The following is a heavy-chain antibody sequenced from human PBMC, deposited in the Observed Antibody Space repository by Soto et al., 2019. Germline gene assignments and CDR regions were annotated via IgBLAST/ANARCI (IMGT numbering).Heavy chain of an antibody. V-gene: IGHV1-3*01. CDR2: INAGNGNT. D-gene: IGHD1-26*01. Sequence: QVQLVQSGAEVKKPGASVKVSCKASGYTFTSYAMHWVRQAPGQRLEWMGWINAGNGNTKYSQKFQGRVTXXRXASASTAYMELSSLRSEDTAVYYCARGGSLYWYFDLWGRGTLVTVSS. J-gene: IGHJ2*01. CDR3: ARGGSLYWYFDL. CDR1: GYTFTSYA.